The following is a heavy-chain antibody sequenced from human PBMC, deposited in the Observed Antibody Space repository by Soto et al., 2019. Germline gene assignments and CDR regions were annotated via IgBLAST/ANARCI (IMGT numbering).Heavy chain of an antibody. Sequence: PSETLSLTCTVSGGSISSYYWSWIRQPPGKGLEWIGYIYYSGSTNYDPSLKSRVTISVDTSNNQFSLKLSSVTAADTAVYYCAGSMVRGVIKGPWFDPWGQGTLVTVPQ. CDR2: IYYSGST. J-gene: IGHJ5*02. V-gene: IGHV4-59*08. D-gene: IGHD3-10*01. CDR1: GGSISSYY. CDR3: AGSMVRGVIKGPWFDP.